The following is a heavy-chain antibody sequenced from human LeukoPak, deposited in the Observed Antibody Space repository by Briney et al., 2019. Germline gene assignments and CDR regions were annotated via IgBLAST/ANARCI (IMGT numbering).Heavy chain of an antibody. J-gene: IGHJ4*02. Sequence: SETLSLTCAVSGGSFSDYYWSWVRQPPGKGLEWIGEINDSPSASYNPSLKSRVTISRDTSTNQFSLKLTSVTAADTAVYYCATSSGWDWGGYWGQGTLVTVSS. CDR1: GGSFSDYY. D-gene: IGHD6-19*01. V-gene: IGHV4-34*01. CDR3: ATSSGWDWGGY. CDR2: INDSPSA.